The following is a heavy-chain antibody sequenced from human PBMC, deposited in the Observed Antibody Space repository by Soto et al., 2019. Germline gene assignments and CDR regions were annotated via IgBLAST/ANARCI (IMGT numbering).Heavy chain of an antibody. V-gene: IGHV4-59*01. D-gene: IGHD6-13*01. CDR2: IYYSGST. J-gene: IGHJ4*02. CDR3: ARERSSRWPDFVY. Sequence: SETLSLTCTVSGGSISSYYWSWIRQPPGKGLEWIGYIYYSGSTNYNPSLKSRVTISVDTSKNQFSLKLSSVTAADTAVYYCARERSSRWPDFVYWGPGPLVTVS. CDR1: GGSISSYY.